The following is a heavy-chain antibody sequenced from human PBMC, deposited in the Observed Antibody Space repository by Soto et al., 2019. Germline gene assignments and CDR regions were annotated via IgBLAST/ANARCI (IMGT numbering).Heavy chain of an antibody. V-gene: IGHV4-34*01. J-gene: IGHJ4*02. D-gene: IGHD3-16*01. CDR1: GGSFSGYY. CDR3: ARFTLGYFDY. CDR2: INHSGST. Sequence: PSETLSLTCAVYGGSFSGYYWSWIRQPPGKGLEWIGEINHSGSTNYNPSLKSRVTISVDTSKNQFSLKLSSVTAADTAVYYCARFTLGYFDYWGQGTLVTVSS.